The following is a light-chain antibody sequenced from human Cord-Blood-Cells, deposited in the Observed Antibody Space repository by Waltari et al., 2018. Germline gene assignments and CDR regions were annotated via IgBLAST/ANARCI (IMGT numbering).Light chain of an antibody. V-gene: IGLV2-14*01. CDR2: DVS. CDR1: RSDVGGYNY. J-gene: IGLJ2*01. Sequence: QSALTQPASASGSPGQSLPISCTGTRSDVGGYNYVSWYQQHPGKAPKLMIYDVSKRPSVVSNRFSGSKSGNTASLTISGLQAEDEADYYCSSYTSSSTLVFGGGTKLTVL. CDR3: SSYTSSSTLV.